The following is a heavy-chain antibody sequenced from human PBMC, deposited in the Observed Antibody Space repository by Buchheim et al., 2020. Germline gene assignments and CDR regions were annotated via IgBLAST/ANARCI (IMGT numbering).Heavy chain of an antibody. CDR3: ARLTVTTFAYYYYGMDV. Sequence: QVQLQQWGAGLLKPSETLSLTCAVYGGSFSGYYWSWIRQPPGKGLEWIGEINHSGSTNYNPSLKSRVTISVDTSKNQLPLKLSSVTAADTAVYYCARLTVTTFAYYYYGMDVWGQGTT. CDR1: GGSFSGYY. V-gene: IGHV4-34*01. D-gene: IGHD4-11*01. CDR2: INHSGST. J-gene: IGHJ6*02.